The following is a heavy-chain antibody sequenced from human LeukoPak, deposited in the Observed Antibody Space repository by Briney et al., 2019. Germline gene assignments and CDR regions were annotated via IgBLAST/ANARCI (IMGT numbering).Heavy chain of an antibody. Sequence: ASVKVSCKASGYTFTGYYMHWVRQAPGQGLEWMGWINPNSGGTNYAQKFQGRVTMTRDTPISTAYMELSRLRSDDTAVYYCARDPHYYDSWYFDLWGRGTLVTVSS. CDR3: ARDPHYYDSWYFDL. D-gene: IGHD3-22*01. CDR1: GYTFTGYY. CDR2: INPNSGGT. V-gene: IGHV1-2*02. J-gene: IGHJ2*01.